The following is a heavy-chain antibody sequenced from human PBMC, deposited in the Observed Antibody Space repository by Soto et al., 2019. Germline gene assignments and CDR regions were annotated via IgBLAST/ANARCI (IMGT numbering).Heavy chain of an antibody. CDR3: AKASYYSDSFGYFLDS. CDR1: GGTFSSYA. CDR2: IIPIFGTA. J-gene: IGHJ4*02. D-gene: IGHD3-22*01. V-gene: IGHV1-69*06. Sequence: VSCKASGGTFSSYAISWVRQAPGRGLEWMGGIIPIFGTANYAQKFQGRVTITADKSTSTAYMELSSLRSEDTAVYYCAKASYYSDSFGYFLDSWGQGTLVTVSS.